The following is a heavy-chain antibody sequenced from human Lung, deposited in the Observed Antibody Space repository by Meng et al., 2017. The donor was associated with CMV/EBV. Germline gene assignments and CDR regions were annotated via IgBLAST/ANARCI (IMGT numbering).Heavy chain of an antibody. CDR3: ASGAGDY. CDR1: GYSFSTYW. J-gene: IGHJ4*02. CDR2: IHPSDSET. Sequence: KVSCKGSGYSFSTYWIAWVRQMPGKGLEWMGVIHPSDSETTYSPSFEGQVTISADKSISTVYLHWSYLKASDTGMYYCASGAGDYWGQGTLVTVSS. V-gene: IGHV5-51*01. D-gene: IGHD1-26*01.